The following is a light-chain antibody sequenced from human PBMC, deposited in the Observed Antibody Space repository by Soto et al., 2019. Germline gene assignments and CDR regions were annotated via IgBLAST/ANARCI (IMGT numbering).Light chain of an antibody. Sequence: QSVLTQPPSASGTPGQRVTISCSGSSSNIGSKTVNWYQQLPGTAPKLLIYSNDQRPSGVPDRFSGSKSGNSASLAISGLQSEDEADFYCATWDDSLNSWVFGGGTKLTVL. CDR2: SND. V-gene: IGLV1-44*01. CDR1: SSNIGSKT. J-gene: IGLJ3*02. CDR3: ATWDDSLNSWV.